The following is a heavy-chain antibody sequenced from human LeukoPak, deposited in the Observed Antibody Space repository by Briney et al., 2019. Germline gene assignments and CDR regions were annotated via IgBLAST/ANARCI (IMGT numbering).Heavy chain of an antibody. CDR3: ARGPQYYYGSGSSFNFDY. V-gene: IGHV1-3*01. CDR2: INAGNGNT. CDR1: GYTFTSYA. D-gene: IGHD3-10*01. Sequence: ASVKVSCMASGYTFTSYAMHWVRQAPGQRLEWMGWINAGNGNTKYSQKFQGRVTITRDTSASTAYMELSSLRSEDTAVYYCARGPQYYYGSGSSFNFDYWGQGTLVTVSS. J-gene: IGHJ4*02.